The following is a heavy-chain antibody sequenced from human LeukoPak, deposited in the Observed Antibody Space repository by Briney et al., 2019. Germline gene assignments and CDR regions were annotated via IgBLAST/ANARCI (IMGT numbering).Heavy chain of an antibody. V-gene: IGHV1-69*13. CDR2: IIPIFGTA. D-gene: IGHD6-13*01. CDR3: ARSPAAAGTGPFDY. CDR1: GGTFSSYA. Sequence: SVKVSCKASGGTFSSYAISWVRQAPGQGLEWMGGIIPIFGTANYEQKFQGRVTITADESTSTAYMELSSLRSEDTAVYYCARSPAAAGTGPFDYWGQGTLVTVSS. J-gene: IGHJ4*02.